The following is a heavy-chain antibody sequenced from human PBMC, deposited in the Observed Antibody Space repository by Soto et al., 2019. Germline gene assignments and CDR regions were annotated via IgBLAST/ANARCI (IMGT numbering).Heavy chain of an antibody. D-gene: IGHD3-22*01. J-gene: IGHJ4*02. CDR1: GFTFGDYA. V-gene: IGHV3-49*05. Sequence: EVQLVESGGGLVKPGRSLRLSCTASGFTFGDYAMSWFRQAPGKGLEWVGFIRSKAYGGTTEYAASVKGRFTISRDDSKSIAYLQMNSLKTEDTAVYYCTRDQNYYDSSGYFDYWGQGTLVTVSS. CDR3: TRDQNYYDSSGYFDY. CDR2: IRSKAYGGTT.